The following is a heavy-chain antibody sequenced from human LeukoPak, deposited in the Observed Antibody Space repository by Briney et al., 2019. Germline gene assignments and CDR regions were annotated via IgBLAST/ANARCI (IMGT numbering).Heavy chain of an antibody. V-gene: IGHV1-69*05. CDR3: ARGELENYYYCMDA. Sequence: ASVKVSCKASGGTFSSYAISWVRQAPGQGLEWMGGIIPIFGTANYAQKFQGRVTITTDESTSTAYMELSSLRSEDTAVYYCARGELENYYYCMDAWGKGTTVTVSS. CDR2: IIPIFGTA. CDR1: GGTFSSYA. J-gene: IGHJ6*03. D-gene: IGHD3-10*01.